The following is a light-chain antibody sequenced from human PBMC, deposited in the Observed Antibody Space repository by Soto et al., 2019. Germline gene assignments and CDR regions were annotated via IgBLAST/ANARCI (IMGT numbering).Light chain of an antibody. V-gene: IGKV3-20*01. CDR2: DAS. CDR3: HQYDSSPST. CDR1: QSVSSN. Sequence: LAFIHSPASLSFSPWPRSPPSSRASQSVSSNLAWYQQNPGQAPRLLIFDASNRATGIPARFSGSGSGTEFTLTISRLEPGDFAVYYCHQYDSSPSTFGQGTKVDIK. J-gene: IGKJ1*01.